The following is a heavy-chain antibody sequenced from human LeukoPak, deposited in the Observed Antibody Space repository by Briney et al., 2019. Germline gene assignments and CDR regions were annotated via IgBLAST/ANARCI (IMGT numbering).Heavy chain of an antibody. CDR2: VYSNGGT. Sequence: SETLCLTCTVSGGSISSYYWSWIRQPAGKGLEWIGRVYSNGGTNYNPSLKSRVSMSVDTSKNEFSLRLSSVTAADTAVYYCARDRIYDTSDYYLYFDYWGQGALVTVSS. V-gene: IGHV4-4*07. CDR3: ARDRIYDTSDYYLYFDY. CDR1: GGSISSYY. D-gene: IGHD3-22*01. J-gene: IGHJ4*02.